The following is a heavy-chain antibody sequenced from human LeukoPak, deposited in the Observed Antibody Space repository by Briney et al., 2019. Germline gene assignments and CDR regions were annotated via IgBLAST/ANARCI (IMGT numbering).Heavy chain of an antibody. Sequence: PGGSLRLSCAASGFTFSNAWMSWVRQAPGKGLEWVGRIKSKTGGGTTDYAAPVKGRFTISRDDSKNTLYLQMNSLKTEDTAVYYCTTYSNWGQGTLVTVSS. V-gene: IGHV3-15*01. J-gene: IGHJ4*02. CDR2: IKSKTGGGTT. CDR1: GFTFSNAW. D-gene: IGHD1-26*01. CDR3: TTYSN.